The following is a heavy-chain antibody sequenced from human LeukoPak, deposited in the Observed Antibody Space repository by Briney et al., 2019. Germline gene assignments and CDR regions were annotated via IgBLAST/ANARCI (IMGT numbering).Heavy chain of an antibody. V-gene: IGHV1-18*01. CDR1: GYTFTSYG. Sequence: ASVKVSCKASGYTFTSYGISWVRQAPGQGLEWMGWISAYNGNTNYAQKLQGRVTMTTDTSTSTAYMELRSLRSDDTAVYYCARDVANVTITFGGVIGRYFDYWGQGTLVTVSS. D-gene: IGHD3-16*02. CDR3: ARDVANVTITFGGVIGRYFDY. CDR2: ISAYNGNT. J-gene: IGHJ4*02.